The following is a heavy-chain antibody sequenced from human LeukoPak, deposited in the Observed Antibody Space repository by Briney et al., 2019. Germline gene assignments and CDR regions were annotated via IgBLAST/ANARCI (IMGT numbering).Heavy chain of an antibody. J-gene: IGHJ4*02. D-gene: IGHD4-17*01. V-gene: IGHV3-23*01. CDR3: AKCLLLRSDDYAPFDY. CDR1: GFTFSSYA. CDR2: ISGRGDNT. Sequence: GGSLRLSCAASGFTFSSYAMSWVRQAPGKGLEWVSSISGRGDNTYYTDSVRGRFTISRDNSRNTLYLQMNSLRAEDTAVYYCAKCLLLRSDDYAPFDYWGQGIPVTVSS.